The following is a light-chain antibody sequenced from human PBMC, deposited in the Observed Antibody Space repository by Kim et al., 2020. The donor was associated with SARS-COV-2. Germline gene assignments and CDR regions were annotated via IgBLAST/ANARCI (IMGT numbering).Light chain of an antibody. V-gene: IGKV3-15*01. CDR2: GAS. CDR3: HRYNNWPLA. Sequence: MSPGERATLSCRASQSVSSNLAWYQQKPGQAPRHLIYGASARATGIPARFSGSGSGTQCTLTIRSLQSEDFAVYYCHRYNNWPLAFGGGTKVDIK. J-gene: IGKJ4*01. CDR1: QSVSSN.